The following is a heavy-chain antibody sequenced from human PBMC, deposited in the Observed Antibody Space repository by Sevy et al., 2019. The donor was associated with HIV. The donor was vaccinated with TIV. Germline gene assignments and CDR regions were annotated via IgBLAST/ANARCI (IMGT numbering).Heavy chain of an antibody. CDR1: GGSISSSSYY. Sequence: SETLSLTCTVSGGSISSSSYYWGWIRQPPGKGLEWIGSIYYSGSTYYNPSLKSRVTISVDTSKNQFSLKLSSVTAADTAVYYCASGLDYYDSSGYFGGGPGFDYWGQGTLVTVSS. D-gene: IGHD3-22*01. CDR3: ASGLDYYDSSGYFGGGPGFDY. J-gene: IGHJ4*02. V-gene: IGHV4-39*01. CDR2: IYYSGST.